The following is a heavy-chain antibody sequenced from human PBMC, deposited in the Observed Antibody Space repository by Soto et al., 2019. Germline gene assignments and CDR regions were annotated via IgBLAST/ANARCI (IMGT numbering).Heavy chain of an antibody. J-gene: IGHJ5*02. CDR1: GDTSTIYT. Sequence: QAQLVQSGAEIKKPGASLRVSCETSGDTSTIYTITWVRQAPGLGLQWMGRIVPLLRITNYAQEFQGRLTIPADSSARTAHIELTRLTSEDTAVYYCATDKFGAGRVGVHSWGRGTLVIVSS. V-gene: IGHV1-69*08. CDR2: IVPLLRIT. CDR3: ATDKFGAGRVGVHS. D-gene: IGHD3-10*01.